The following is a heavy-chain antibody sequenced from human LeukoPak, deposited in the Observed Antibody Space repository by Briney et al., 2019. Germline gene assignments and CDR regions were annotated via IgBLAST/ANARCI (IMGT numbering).Heavy chain of an antibody. Sequence: GGSLRLSCAASGFTFSSYAMHWVRQAPGKGLEWVAVISYDGSNKYYADSVKGRFTISRDNSKNTLYLQMNSLRAEDTAVYYCAKDSSVAGDNWFDPWGQGTLVTVSS. V-gene: IGHV3-30*04. CDR3: AKDSSVAGDNWFDP. D-gene: IGHD6-19*01. J-gene: IGHJ5*02. CDR2: ISYDGSNK. CDR1: GFTFSSYA.